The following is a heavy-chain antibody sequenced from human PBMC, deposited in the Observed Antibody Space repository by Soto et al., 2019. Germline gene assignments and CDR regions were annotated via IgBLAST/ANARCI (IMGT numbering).Heavy chain of an antibody. Sequence: QITLKESGPTLVKPTQTLTLTCTFSGFSLNTSGVGVGWVRQPPGRALEWLAVIYWTDDKRYSPSLKSRLSITKDTSKNQVVLTMTNMDPMDTAIFFCAHQLPVTTSAFDIWGQGTMVTVSS. D-gene: IGHD4-17*01. J-gene: IGHJ3*02. CDR2: IYWTDDK. V-gene: IGHV2-5*01. CDR1: GFSLNTSGVG. CDR3: AHQLPVTTSAFDI.